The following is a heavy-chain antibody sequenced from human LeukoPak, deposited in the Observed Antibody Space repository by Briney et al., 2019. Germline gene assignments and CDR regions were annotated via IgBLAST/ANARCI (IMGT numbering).Heavy chain of an antibody. V-gene: IGHV4-59*01. CDR3: ARASSGYSYYFDY. CDR2: IYYSGST. Sequence: SETLSLTCTVSGGSISSYYWSWIRQPPGKGLEWIGYIYYSGSTTYNPSLKRRVTISVDTSKNQFSLKLSSVTAADTAVYYCARASSGYSYYFDYWGQGTLVTVSS. J-gene: IGHJ4*02. D-gene: IGHD5-12*01. CDR1: GGSISSYY.